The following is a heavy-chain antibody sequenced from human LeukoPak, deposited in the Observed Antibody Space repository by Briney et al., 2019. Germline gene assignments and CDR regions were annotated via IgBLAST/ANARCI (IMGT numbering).Heavy chain of an antibody. CDR1: GGSFSGYY. J-gene: IGHJ4*02. CDR2: IYTSGST. Sequence: SSETLSLTCAVYGGSFSGYYWSWIRQPAGKGLEWIGRIYTSGSTNYNPSLKSRVTMSVDTSKNQFSLKLSSVTAADTAVYYCAREYGDYERPVQDDYWGQGTLVTVSS. CDR3: AREYGDYERPVQDDY. V-gene: IGHV4-4*07. D-gene: IGHD4-17*01.